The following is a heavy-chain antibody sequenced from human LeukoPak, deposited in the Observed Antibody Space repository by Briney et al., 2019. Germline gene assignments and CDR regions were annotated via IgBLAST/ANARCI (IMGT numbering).Heavy chain of an antibody. CDR1: GGSFSGYY. Sequence: SETLSLTCAVYGGSFSGYYWSWIRQPPGKGLEWIGEINHSGSTNYNPSLKSRVTISVDTSKNQFSLKLSSVTAADTAVYYCARGLVGMVRGLYYYHGMDVWGQGTTVTVSS. CDR2: INHSGST. CDR3: ARGLVGMVRGLYYYHGMDV. V-gene: IGHV4-34*01. D-gene: IGHD3-10*01. J-gene: IGHJ6*02.